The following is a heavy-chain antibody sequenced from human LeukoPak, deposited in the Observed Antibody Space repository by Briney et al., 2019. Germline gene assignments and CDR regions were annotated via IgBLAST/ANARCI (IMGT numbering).Heavy chain of an antibody. CDR1: GGSISSSSYY. D-gene: IGHD4-17*01. Sequence: SETLSLTCTVSGGSISSSSYYWGWIRQPPGKGLEWIGSIYYSGSTYYNPSLKSRVTISVDTSKNQFSLKLSSVTAADTAVYYCARDTDYYMDVWGKGTTVTVSS. CDR3: ARDTDYYMDV. CDR2: IYYSGST. V-gene: IGHV4-39*07. J-gene: IGHJ6*03.